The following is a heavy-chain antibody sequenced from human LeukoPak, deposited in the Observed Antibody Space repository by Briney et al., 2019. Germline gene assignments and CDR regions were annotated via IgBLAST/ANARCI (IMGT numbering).Heavy chain of an antibody. V-gene: IGHV1-24*01. D-gene: IGHD3-10*01. Sequence: ASVKVSCKVSGYTLTELSMHWVRQAPGKGLEWMGGFDPEDGETIYAQKFQGRVTMTEDTSTDTAYMELSSLRSEDTAVYYCATGYYYGSGSYYKLDYWGQGTLVTVSS. J-gene: IGHJ4*02. CDR3: ATGYYYGSGSYYKLDY. CDR1: GYTLTELS. CDR2: FDPEDGET.